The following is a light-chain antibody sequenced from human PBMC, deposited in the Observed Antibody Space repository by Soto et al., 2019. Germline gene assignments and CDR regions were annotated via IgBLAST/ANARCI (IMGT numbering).Light chain of an antibody. CDR3: QQYGSSPRT. Sequence: EIVLTQSPGTLSLSPGERAALSCRASRSLSSTSLAWYQQRPGQAPRLLIYDVSSRATGIPDRFSGSGSGTDFTLTIKRLEPDDFAVHYCQQYGSSPRTFGQGTKVEIK. CDR2: DVS. CDR1: RSLSSTS. V-gene: IGKV3-20*01. J-gene: IGKJ1*01.